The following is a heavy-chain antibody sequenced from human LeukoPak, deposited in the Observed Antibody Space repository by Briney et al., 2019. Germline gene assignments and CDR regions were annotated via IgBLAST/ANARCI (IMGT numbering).Heavy chain of an antibody. CDR2: MNPNSGKT. V-gene: IGHV1-8*02. Sequence: ASVKVSCKASGYTFISSDINWVRQATGQGLEWMGWMNPNSGKTGYAQKSQGRVTMTRNTPKSTAYMELSSLRSEDTAVYYCATYDSSVGGFDPWGHGTLVIVSS. CDR1: GYTFISSD. J-gene: IGHJ5*02. CDR3: ATYDSSVGGFDP. D-gene: IGHD3-22*01.